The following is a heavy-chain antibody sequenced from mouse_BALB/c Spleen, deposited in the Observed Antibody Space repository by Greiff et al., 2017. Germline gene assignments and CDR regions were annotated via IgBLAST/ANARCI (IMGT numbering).Heavy chain of an antibody. J-gene: IGHJ4*01. D-gene: IGHD1-1*01. CDR1: GFNFKDTY. CDR3: SRLGYYYGSSYD. Sequence: EVQLQQSGAELVKPGASVKLSCTASGFNFKDTYMHWVKQRPEQGLEWIGRIDPANGNTKYDPKFQGKATITANTSSNTAYLQLSSLTSEDTAVYDCSRLGYYYGSSYDWGQGTSVTVSS. CDR2: IDPANGNT. V-gene: IGHV14-3*02.